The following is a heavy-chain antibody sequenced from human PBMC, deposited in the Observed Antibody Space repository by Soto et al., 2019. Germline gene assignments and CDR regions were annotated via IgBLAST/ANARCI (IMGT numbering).Heavy chain of an antibody. CDR3: ARGPDIVVVPAVYTGNYFDY. D-gene: IGHD2-2*01. CDR2: IKQDGSEK. Sequence: GGSLRLSCAASGFTFSSYWMSWVRQAPGKGLEWVANIKQDGSEKYYVDSVKGRFTISRDNAKNSLYLQMNSLRAEDTAVYYCARGPDIVVVPAVYTGNYFDYWGQGTLVTVSS. CDR1: GFTFSSYW. J-gene: IGHJ4*02. V-gene: IGHV3-7*01.